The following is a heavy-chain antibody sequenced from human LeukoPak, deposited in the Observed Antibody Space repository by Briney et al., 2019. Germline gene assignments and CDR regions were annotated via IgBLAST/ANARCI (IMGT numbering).Heavy chain of an antibody. V-gene: IGHV4-30-4*01. D-gene: IGHD2-15*01. J-gene: IGHJ2*01. Sequence: SQTLSLTCTVSGGSINSGDYYWSWIRQPPGKGLEWIGYIYYSGSTYYNPSLKSQITISVDTSKNQFSLKLSSVTAADTAVYYCARGGKAAVRFDLWGRGTLVTVSS. CDR2: IYYSGST. CDR1: GGSINSGDYY. CDR3: ARGGKAAVRFDL.